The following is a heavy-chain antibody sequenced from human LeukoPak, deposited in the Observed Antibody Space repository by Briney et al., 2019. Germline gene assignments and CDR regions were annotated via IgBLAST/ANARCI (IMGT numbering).Heavy chain of an antibody. Sequence: ETLSLTCAVYGGSFSGYYWSWIRQPPGKGLEWVSAISGSGDSTYYADSVKGRFTISRDNSKNTLYLQMNSLRAEDTAVYYCAREYMDVWGKGTTVTISS. J-gene: IGHJ6*03. CDR2: ISGSGDST. CDR1: GGSFSGYY. CDR3: AREYMDV. V-gene: IGHV3-23*01.